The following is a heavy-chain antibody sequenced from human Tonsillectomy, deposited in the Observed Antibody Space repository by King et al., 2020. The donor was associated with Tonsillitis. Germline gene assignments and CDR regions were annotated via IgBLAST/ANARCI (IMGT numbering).Heavy chain of an antibody. D-gene: IGHD7-27*01. J-gene: IGHJ2*01. CDR1: GGSISSGSYS. CDR2: SYHSGST. CDR3: ARVGEQLRIYWYFDL. V-gene: IGHV4-30-2*01. Sequence: LQLQESGSGLVKPSQTLSLTCAVSGGSISSGSYSWSWIRQPPGQGLEWIGYSYHSGSTYYNPSLKSRVTISVDRSKNQFSLKLSSVTAADTAVYYCARVGEQLRIYWYFDLWGRGPLVTVSS.